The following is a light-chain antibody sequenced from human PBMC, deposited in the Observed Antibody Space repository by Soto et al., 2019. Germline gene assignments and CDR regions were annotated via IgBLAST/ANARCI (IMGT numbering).Light chain of an antibody. J-gene: IGKJ2*03. CDR2: KAS. V-gene: IGKV1-5*03. CDR3: QQYTSYYS. CDR1: QSISTW. Sequence: DIQMTQSPSTLSASVGDRVTITCRASQSISTWLAWYQQKPGKAPKLLIYKASTLQSGVTSRFSGSGSGADFTLTISRLQPDDFGIYYCQQYTSYYSFGQGTKLEIK.